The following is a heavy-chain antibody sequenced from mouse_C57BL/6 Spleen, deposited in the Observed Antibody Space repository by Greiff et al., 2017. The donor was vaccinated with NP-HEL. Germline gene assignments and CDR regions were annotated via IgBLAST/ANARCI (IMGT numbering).Heavy chain of an antibody. V-gene: IGHV1-61*01. CDR3: ARDYSNYYAMDY. Sequence: QVQLKQPGAELVRPGSSVKLSCKASGYTFTSYWMDWVKQRPGQGLEWIGNIYPSDSETHYNQKFKGKATLTVDKSSSTAYMLLSSLTSEDSAVYFCARDYSNYYAMDYWGQGTSVTVSS. J-gene: IGHJ4*01. CDR1: GYTFTSYW. CDR2: IYPSDSET. D-gene: IGHD2-5*01.